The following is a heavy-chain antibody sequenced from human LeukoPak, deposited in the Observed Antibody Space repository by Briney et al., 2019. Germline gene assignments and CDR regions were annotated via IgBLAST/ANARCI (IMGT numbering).Heavy chain of an antibody. CDR3: ARDLYYDILAGYYSDAFDV. CDR1: GFTLSDYW. V-gene: IGHV3-7*01. Sequence: GGPLRLSCAASGFTLSDYWMSWVRQAPGKGLEWVANMNQDGGDKNYVDSVRGRFTISRDDATNSVHLQMNSLRAEDTAVYYCARDLYYDILAGYYSDAFDVWGQGTMVTVSS. D-gene: IGHD3-9*01. CDR2: MNQDGGDK. J-gene: IGHJ3*01.